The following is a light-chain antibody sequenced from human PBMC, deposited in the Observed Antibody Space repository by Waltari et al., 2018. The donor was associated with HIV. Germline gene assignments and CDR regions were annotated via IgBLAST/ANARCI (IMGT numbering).Light chain of an antibody. J-gene: IGKJ5*01. CDR2: TTS. Sequence: DIQMTQSPASVSASVGDRITITCRASQDLDNCLAWYQQRPGKAPKALIYTTSTLQSGVPSRFSGDGSGTEFTLTISSLQPEDFATYYCQQANSFPITLGQGTRLEMK. V-gene: IGKV1-12*01. CDR3: QQANSFPIT. CDR1: QDLDNC.